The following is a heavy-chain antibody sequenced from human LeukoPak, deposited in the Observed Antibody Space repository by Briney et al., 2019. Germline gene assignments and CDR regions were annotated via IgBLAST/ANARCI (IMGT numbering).Heavy chain of an antibody. CDR2: ITGNALNT. V-gene: IGHV3-23*01. CDR3: AKLRDFYDNSGYSYFDN. J-gene: IGHJ4*02. CDR1: GFTFSNYA. Sequence: GGSLRLSCAASGFTFSNYAMSWVRQAPGRGLEWVSSITGNALNTYQADFIKGRFTISRDDSKNTLYLHLSSLRVEDTAVYYCAKLRDFYDNSGYSYFDNWGQGTLVTVSS. D-gene: IGHD3-22*01.